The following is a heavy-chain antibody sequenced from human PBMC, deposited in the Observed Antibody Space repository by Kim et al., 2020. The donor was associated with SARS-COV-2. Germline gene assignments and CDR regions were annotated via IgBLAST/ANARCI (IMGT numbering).Heavy chain of an antibody. CDR3: ARGGGTYYYDSSGYYPTTFFDY. D-gene: IGHD3-22*01. Sequence: SETLSLTCAVYGGSFSGYYWSWIRQPPGKGLEWIGEINHSGSTNYNPSLKSRVTISVDTSKNQFSLKLSSVTAADTAVYYCARGGGTYYYDSSGYYPTTFFDYWGQGTLVTVSS. V-gene: IGHV4-34*01. CDR2: INHSGST. CDR1: GGSFSGYY. J-gene: IGHJ4*02.